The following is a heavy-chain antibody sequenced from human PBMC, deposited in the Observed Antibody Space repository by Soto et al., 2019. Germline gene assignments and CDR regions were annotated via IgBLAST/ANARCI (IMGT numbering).Heavy chain of an antibody. CDR3: SRDGTSDY. CDR1: GFTFSDHY. Sequence: EVQLVESGGGLVQPGVSLRLSCAASGFTFSDHYMDWVRQAPGKGLERVGRTRNKAHSYTTHYAASGKGRFTISRDDSKNSVYLQMNSLKTEDTAVYYCSRDGTSDYWGQGTLVTVSS. V-gene: IGHV3-72*01. D-gene: IGHD1-26*01. J-gene: IGHJ4*02. CDR2: TRNKAHSYTT.